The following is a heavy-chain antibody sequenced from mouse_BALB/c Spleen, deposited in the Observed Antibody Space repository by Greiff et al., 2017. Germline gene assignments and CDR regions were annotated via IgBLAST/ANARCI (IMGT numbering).Heavy chain of an antibody. CDR2: ISYSGST. Sequence: EVKVEESGPGLVTPSQSLSLTCTVTGYPITSDYAWNWIRQFPGNKLEWMGYISYSGSTSYNPSLKSRISITRDTSKNQFFLQLNSVTTEDTATYYCARRGLGTTFFAYWGQGTLVTVSA. CDR1: GYPITSDYA. CDR3: ARRGLGTTFFAY. J-gene: IGHJ3*01. D-gene: IGHD4-1*01. V-gene: IGHV3-2*02.